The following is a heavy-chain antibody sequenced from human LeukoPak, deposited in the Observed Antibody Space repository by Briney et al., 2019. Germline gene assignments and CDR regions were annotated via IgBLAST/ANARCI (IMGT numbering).Heavy chain of an antibody. V-gene: IGHV1-18*01. J-gene: IGHJ4*02. D-gene: IGHD3-22*01. CDR3: ARVSFDYFDSSGYPRYYFDY. CDR1: GYTFTNYG. CDR2: ISDYNGNT. Sequence: GASVKVSCKASGYTFTNYGISWVRQAPGQGLEWMGWISDYNGNTIYAQKLQDRVTMTTDTSTSTVYMELGSLWSDDTAVYYCARVSFDYFDSSGYPRYYFDYWGQGTLVTVSS.